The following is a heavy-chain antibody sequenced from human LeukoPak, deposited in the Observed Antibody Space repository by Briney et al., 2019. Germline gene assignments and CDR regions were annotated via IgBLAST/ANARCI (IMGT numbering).Heavy chain of an antibody. J-gene: IGHJ4*02. V-gene: IGHV3-23*01. CDR3: VREDTPATANY. D-gene: IGHD2-21*02. Sequence: GGSLRLSCAASGFTFSSFAMSWVRQTPGKGLEWVSAISGGGDITYYADSVTGRFTISRDNSKDTLFLQMHSLRPGDTAVYYCVREDTPATANYWGQGTLVTISS. CDR1: GFTFSSFA. CDR2: ISGGGDIT.